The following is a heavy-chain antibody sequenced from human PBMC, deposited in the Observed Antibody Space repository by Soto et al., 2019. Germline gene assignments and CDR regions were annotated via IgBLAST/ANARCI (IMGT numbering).Heavy chain of an antibody. D-gene: IGHD4-17*01. Sequence: SETLSLTCTVSGYSISSSNWWGWIRQPPGKGLEWIGYIYYSGTTYYNPSLKSRVTISVDRSKNQFSLKLSSVTAADTAVYYCARPRVAVTDFDYWGQGTLVTVSS. CDR3: ARPRVAVTDFDY. CDR2: IYYSGTT. V-gene: IGHV4-28*01. CDR1: GYSISSSNW. J-gene: IGHJ4*02.